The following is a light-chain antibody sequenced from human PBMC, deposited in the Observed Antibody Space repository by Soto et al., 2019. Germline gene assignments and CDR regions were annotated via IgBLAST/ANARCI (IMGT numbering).Light chain of an antibody. Sequence: DIQLTQSPSFLSASVGDGITISCRASQDISGYLAWYQQKPGKAPKLLIHTASTLQSGVPSRFSGSGAGAEFTLTISSLQPEDFATYYCQHRHSYPITFGQGTRLEIK. CDR3: QHRHSYPIT. CDR1: QDISGY. J-gene: IGKJ5*01. CDR2: TAS. V-gene: IGKV1-9*01.